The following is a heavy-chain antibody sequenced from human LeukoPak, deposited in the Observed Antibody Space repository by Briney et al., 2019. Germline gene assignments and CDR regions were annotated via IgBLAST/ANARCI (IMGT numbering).Heavy chain of an antibody. CDR1: GGSIRSGDYF. D-gene: IGHD2-2*02. J-gene: IGHJ3*02. CDR3: ARATIGYCSSTSCYNAFDI. Sequence: SETLSLTRTVSGGSIRSGDYFWSWIRQPPGKGLEWIGYIYYSGSTYYNPSLKSRVTISVDTSKKQFSLKLSSVTAADTAVYYCARATIGYCSSTSCYNAFDIWGQGTMVTVSS. V-gene: IGHV4-30-4*08. CDR2: IYYSGST.